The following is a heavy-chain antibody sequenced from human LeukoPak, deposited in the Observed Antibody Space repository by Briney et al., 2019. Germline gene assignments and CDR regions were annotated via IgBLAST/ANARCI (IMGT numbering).Heavy chain of an antibody. V-gene: IGHV4-61*02. CDR2: IYTSGTT. Sequence: SETLSLTCNVSGVSIRSGSYYWSWIRQPAGKGLEWIGRIYTSGTTNYNPSLKSRVTISVGTSKSQFSLKLSSVTAADTAVYYCAREVSDYDILTGWIDYWGQGTLVSVSS. D-gene: IGHD3-9*01. CDR3: AREVSDYDILTGWIDY. J-gene: IGHJ4*02. CDR1: GVSIRSGSYY.